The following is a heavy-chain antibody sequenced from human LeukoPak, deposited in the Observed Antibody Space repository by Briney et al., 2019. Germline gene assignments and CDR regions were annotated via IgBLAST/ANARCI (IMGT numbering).Heavy chain of an antibody. CDR1: GGSISSDD. J-gene: IGHJ5*02. CDR3: ARGIERWLQLHWFDP. D-gene: IGHD5-24*01. Sequence: SETLSLTCTVSGGSISSDDWSWIRQPPGKGLEWIGHIYYSRSISYNPSLKSRVTISVDTSKNEVSLKLSSVTAADTAVYYCARGIERWLQLHWFDPWGQGTLVTVSS. V-gene: IGHV4-59*12. CDR2: IYYSRSI.